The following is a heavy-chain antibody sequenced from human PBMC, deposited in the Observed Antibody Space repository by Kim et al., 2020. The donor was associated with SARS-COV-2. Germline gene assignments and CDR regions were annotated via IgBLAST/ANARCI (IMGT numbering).Heavy chain of an antibody. CDR2: INHSGST. D-gene: IGHD3-22*01. V-gene: IGHV4-34*01. Sequence: SETLSLTCAVYGGSFSGYYWSWIRQPPGKGLEWIGEINHSGSTNYNPSLKSRVTISVDTSKNQFSLKLSSVTAADTAVYYCARGKVAVMRGAFFDYWGQGTLVTVSS. J-gene: IGHJ4*02. CDR1: GGSFSGYY. CDR3: ARGKVAVMRGAFFDY.